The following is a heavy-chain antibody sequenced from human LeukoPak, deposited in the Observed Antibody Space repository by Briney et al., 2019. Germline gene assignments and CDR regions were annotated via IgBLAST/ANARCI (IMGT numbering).Heavy chain of an antibody. D-gene: IGHD3-22*01. J-gene: IGHJ1*01. CDR3: AKCGYYYDSSGYSLPGYFQH. CDR2: ISYDGSNK. V-gene: IGHV3-30-3*02. Sequence: PGRSLRLSCAASGFTFSSYAMHWVRQAPGKGLEWVAVISYDGSNKYYADSVKGRFTISRDNSKNTLYLQMNSLRAEDTAVYYCAKCGYYYDSSGYSLPGYFQHWGQGTLVTVSS. CDR1: GFTFSSYA.